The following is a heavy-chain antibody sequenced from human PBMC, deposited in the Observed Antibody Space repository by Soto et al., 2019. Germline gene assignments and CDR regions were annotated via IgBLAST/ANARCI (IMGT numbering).Heavy chain of an antibody. D-gene: IGHD6-19*01. J-gene: IGHJ6*02. CDR2: INPNSGGT. CDR1: GYTFTGYY. CDR3: ARVEVFGLSGWFSGGYYYYGVDV. V-gene: IGHV1-2*02. Sequence: ASVKLSCKASGYTFTGYYMHWVRQAPGQGLEWMGWINPNSGGTNYAQKFQGRVAMTRDTSISTAYMELSRLRSDDTAVYYCARVEVFGLSGWFSGGYYYYGVDVWGQGTTVTVSS.